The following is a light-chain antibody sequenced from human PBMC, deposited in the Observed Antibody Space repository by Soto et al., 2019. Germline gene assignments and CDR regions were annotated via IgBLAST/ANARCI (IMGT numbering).Light chain of an antibody. V-gene: IGKV3-11*01. CDR3: QQYGSSSWT. J-gene: IGKJ1*01. CDR1: QSVSGY. CDR2: DGS. Sequence: EIVLTHSPATLALSPWERATLSCRASQSVSGYLAWYQQKPGQAPRLLIYDGSHRATGIPARFSGSGSGTDFTLTISGLEPEDFAVYYCQQYGSSSWTFGQGTKV.